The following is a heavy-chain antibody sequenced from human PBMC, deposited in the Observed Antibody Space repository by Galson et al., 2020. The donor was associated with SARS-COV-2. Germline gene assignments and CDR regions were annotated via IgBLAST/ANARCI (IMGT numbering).Heavy chain of an antibody. Sequence: GGSLRLSCAASGFTFSSYGMHWVRQAPGKGLEWVAVIWYDGSNKYYADSVKGRFTISRDNSKNTLYLQMNSLRAEDTAVYYCARFCSGGSCGWGYYYYGMDVWGQGTTVTVSS. CDR2: IWYDGSNK. D-gene: IGHD2-15*01. V-gene: IGHV3-33*01. CDR3: ARFCSGGSCGWGYYYYGMDV. J-gene: IGHJ6*02. CDR1: GFTFSSYG.